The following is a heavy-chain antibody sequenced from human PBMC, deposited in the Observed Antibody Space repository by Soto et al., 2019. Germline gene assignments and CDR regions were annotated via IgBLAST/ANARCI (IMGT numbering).Heavy chain of an antibody. V-gene: IGHV4-39*01. CDR3: AQYERITIFGVVTDTTYYYYMDV. D-gene: IGHD3-3*01. CDR1: GGSISSSSYY. Sequence: PSETLSLTCTVSGGSISSSSYYWGWIRQPPGKGLEWIGSIYYSGSTYYNPSLKSRVTISVDTSKNQFSLKLSSVTAADTAVYYCAQYERITIFGVVTDTTYYYYMDVWGKGTTVTVSS. J-gene: IGHJ6*03. CDR2: IYYSGST.